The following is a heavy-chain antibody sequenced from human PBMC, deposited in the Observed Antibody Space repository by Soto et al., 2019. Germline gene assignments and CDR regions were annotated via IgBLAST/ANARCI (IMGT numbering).Heavy chain of an antibody. D-gene: IGHD6-13*01. Sequence: GASVKVSCKASGGTFSGYAISWVRQAPGQGLEWMGGIIPIFGTANYAQKFQGRVTITADESTSTAYMELSSLRSEDTAVYYCARGVAAAGNIDYWGQGTLVTVSS. CDR2: IIPIFGTA. J-gene: IGHJ4*02. CDR1: GGTFSGYA. CDR3: ARGVAAAGNIDY. V-gene: IGHV1-69*13.